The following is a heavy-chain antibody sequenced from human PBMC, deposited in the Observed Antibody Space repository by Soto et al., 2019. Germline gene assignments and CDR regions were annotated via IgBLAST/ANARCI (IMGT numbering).Heavy chain of an antibody. Sequence: EVQVLESGGGLVQPGGSLRLSCAASGFTFSRYGMNWVRQAPGKGLEWVSGVRSDGETTYNADSVKGRFTVSRDNFKNTVDLQMNSLRVQDTALYYCAKGKGVVATPDGANCWGQGTLVTGSS. CDR1: GFTFSRYG. D-gene: IGHD6-19*01. J-gene: IGHJ4*02. CDR2: VRSDGETT. CDR3: AKGKGVVATPDGANC. V-gene: IGHV3-23*01.